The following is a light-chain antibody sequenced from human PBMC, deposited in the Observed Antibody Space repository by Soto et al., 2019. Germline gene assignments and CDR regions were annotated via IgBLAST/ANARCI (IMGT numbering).Light chain of an antibody. CDR2: QIA. CDR3: MEVTHFPYP. V-gene: IGKV2-24*01. J-gene: IGKJ2*01. Sequence: DIVMTQTPLFSPVTLGQPASISCRSSQSLVHSDGNTYLSWLQQRPGQSPRLLIYQIANRFFGVPDRFSGSGAGTDFSLRVSRAEVEDVGMYYCMEVTHFPYPFGQGAKLEI. CDR1: QSLVHSDGNTY.